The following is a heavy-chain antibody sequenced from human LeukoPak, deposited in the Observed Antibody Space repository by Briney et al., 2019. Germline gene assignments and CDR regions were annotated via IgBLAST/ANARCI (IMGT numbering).Heavy chain of an antibody. Sequence: GGSLRLSCAASGFTFSDYYMSWIRQAPGKGLEWVSYISSSGSTIYYADSVKGRFTISRDNAKNSLYLQMNGLRAEDTAVYYCAKENNWNDGRFNYFDYWGQGTLVTVSS. D-gene: IGHD1-20*01. CDR1: GFTFSDYY. CDR3: AKENNWNDGRFNYFDY. J-gene: IGHJ4*02. V-gene: IGHV3-11*01. CDR2: ISSSGSTI.